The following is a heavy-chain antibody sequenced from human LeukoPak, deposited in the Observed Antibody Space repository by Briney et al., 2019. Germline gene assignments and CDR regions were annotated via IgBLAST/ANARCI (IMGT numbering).Heavy chain of an antibody. CDR3: ARDEIFLEWLF. J-gene: IGHJ4*02. Sequence: ASVKVSCEASGYTFTGYYMHWVRQAPGQGLEWMGRINPNSGGTNYAQKFQGRVTMTRDTSISTAYMELSRLRSDDTAVYYCARDEIFLEWLFWGQGTLVTVSS. V-gene: IGHV1-2*06. D-gene: IGHD3-3*01. CDR1: GYTFTGYY. CDR2: INPNSGGT.